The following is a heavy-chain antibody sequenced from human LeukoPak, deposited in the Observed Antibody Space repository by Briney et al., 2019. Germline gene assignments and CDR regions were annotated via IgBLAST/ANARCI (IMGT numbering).Heavy chain of an antibody. Sequence: GGSLRLSCAASGFTFDDYGMSWVRQAPGKGLEWVSSISSSSSYIYYADSVKGRFTISRDNAKNSLYLQMNSLRAEDTAVYYCARDSRGVRGSYPFDYWGQGTLVTVSS. CDR3: ARDSRGVRGSYPFDY. J-gene: IGHJ4*02. CDR1: GFTFDDYG. CDR2: ISSSSSYI. D-gene: IGHD3-16*02. V-gene: IGHV3-21*01.